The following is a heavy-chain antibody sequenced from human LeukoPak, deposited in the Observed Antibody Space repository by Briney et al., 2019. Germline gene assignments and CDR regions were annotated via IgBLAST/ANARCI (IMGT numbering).Heavy chain of an antibody. CDR3: ARGDYVWGSYSY. J-gene: IGHJ4*02. CDR1: GFTFSSYW. Sequence: GGSLRLSCAASGFTFSSYWVHWVRQAPGKGLVWVSRINSDGSSTSYADSVKGRFTISRDNAKNTLYLQMNSLRAEDTAVYYCARGDYVWGSYSYWGQGILVTVSS. V-gene: IGHV3-74*01. CDR2: INSDGSST. D-gene: IGHD3-16*01.